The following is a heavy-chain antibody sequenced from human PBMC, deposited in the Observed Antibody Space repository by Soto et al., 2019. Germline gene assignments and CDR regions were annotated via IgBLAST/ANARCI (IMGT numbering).Heavy chain of an antibody. J-gene: IGHJ4*02. CDR3: TRESGGCGLFDS. D-gene: IGHD6-25*01. CDR2: IFPSGMA. CDR1: GGFISNAPYC. V-gene: IGHV4-30-2*01. Sequence: QLQLQESGSGLVKPSHTLSITCTVSGGFISNAPYCWSWIRHPPGKGLEWIGYIFPSGMAFCNPALRSRVTVTIDRSNDQSSLNLKSGTAADTAVYYCTRESGGCGLFDSWGQGTMVTVSS.